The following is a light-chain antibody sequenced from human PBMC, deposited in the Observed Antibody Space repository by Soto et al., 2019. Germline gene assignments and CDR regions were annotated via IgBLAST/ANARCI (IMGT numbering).Light chain of an antibody. J-gene: IGKJ1*01. CDR2: GAS. V-gene: IGKV3-15*01. CDR3: QHYHNWPPWT. CDR1: QTVSGSY. Sequence: IVLTQSPGTLSLSPGERATLSCRASQTVSGSYLAWYQQKPGQAPRLLIYGASTRATGIPARFRGSGSGTEFTLTIISLESEDFAVYFCQHYHNWPPWTFGQGTKVDIK.